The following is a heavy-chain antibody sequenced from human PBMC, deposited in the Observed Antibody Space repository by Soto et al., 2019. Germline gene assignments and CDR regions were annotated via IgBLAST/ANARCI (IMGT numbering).Heavy chain of an antibody. CDR1: GGSVSSGSYY. J-gene: IGHJ6*02. Sequence: PSETLSLTCTVSGGSVSSGSYYWSWIRQPPGNGLEWIGYIYYSGSTNYNPSLKSRVTISVDTSKNQFSLKLSSVTAADTAVYYCARDYYYYGMDVWGQGATVTVSS. CDR2: IYYSGST. V-gene: IGHV4-61*01. CDR3: ARDYYYYGMDV.